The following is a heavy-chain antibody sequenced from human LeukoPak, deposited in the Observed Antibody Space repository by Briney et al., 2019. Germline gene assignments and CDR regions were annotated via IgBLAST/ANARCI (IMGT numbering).Heavy chain of an antibody. V-gene: IGHV3-74*01. CDR3: ARDGIVGAYNSGNDY. D-gene: IGHD1-26*01. CDR1: GFTFSNYW. Sequence: GGSLRLSCAASGFTFSNYWMHWVRQAPGKGLVSVSRMNSDGSTTAYADSVKGRFTISRDNAKNTLYLQMNSLRAEDTAVYYCARDGIVGAYNSGNDYWGQGTLVTVSS. J-gene: IGHJ4*02. CDR2: MNSDGSTT.